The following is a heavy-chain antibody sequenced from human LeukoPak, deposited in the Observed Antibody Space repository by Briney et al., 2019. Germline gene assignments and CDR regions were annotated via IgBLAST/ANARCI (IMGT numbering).Heavy chain of an antibody. CDR1: GFTFSRTW. CDR3: ARAGSFRFDY. CDR2: INTDGSTI. Sequence: PGGSLRLSCGASGFTFSRTWLHWVRQAPGKGLVWVSRINTDGSTINYAGSVKGRFTISRDDAKNTLYLQMNDLRAEDTAVYYCARAGSFRFDYWGQGTLVTVSS. V-gene: IGHV3-74*01. D-gene: IGHD3-10*01. J-gene: IGHJ4*02.